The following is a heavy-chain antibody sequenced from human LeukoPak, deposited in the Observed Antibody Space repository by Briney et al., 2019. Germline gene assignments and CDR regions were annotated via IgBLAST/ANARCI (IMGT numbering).Heavy chain of an antibody. D-gene: IGHD1-26*01. V-gene: IGHV1-46*01. Sequence: ASVKVSCKASGYTFTSYWIQWVRQAPGQGLEWMGLINPDGGSTAYAHRFQGRVTMTRDTSTSTVYMDLSSLRSEDTAVYYCATLLLFRHYWGQGTLVTVSS. CDR1: GYTFTSYW. J-gene: IGHJ4*02. CDR2: INPDGGST. CDR3: ATLLLFRHY.